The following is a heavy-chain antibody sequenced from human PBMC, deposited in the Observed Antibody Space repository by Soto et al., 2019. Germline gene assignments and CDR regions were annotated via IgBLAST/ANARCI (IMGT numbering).Heavy chain of an antibody. V-gene: IGHV1-69*01. J-gene: IGHJ6*02. CDR1: GDTFKNCV. D-gene: IGHD3-10*01. CDR3: AAELGFGKLSVV. Sequence: QVQVVQSGVEVRRPGSSVKVSCKASGDTFKNCVISWVRQAPGQGLEWMGGIIPLFGTTDFAQRFQGRLNITADESTATAHMELSRLRSEDTATYYCAAELGFGKLSVVWGQGTTVIVSS. CDR2: IIPLFGTT.